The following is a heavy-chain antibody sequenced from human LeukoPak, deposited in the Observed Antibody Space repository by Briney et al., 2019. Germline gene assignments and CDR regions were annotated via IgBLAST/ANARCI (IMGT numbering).Heavy chain of an antibody. J-gene: IGHJ4*02. D-gene: IGHD3-10*01. Sequence: KPSETPSLTCTVSGGSISSSSYYWGWIRQAPGKGLEWIGSIYYSGSTNYNPSLKSRVTISVDTSKDQFSLTLKFVTAADTAVYYCARQLWAYYFDYWGQGTLVTVSS. CDR2: IYYSGST. CDR3: ARQLWAYYFDY. V-gene: IGHV4-39*01. CDR1: GGSISSSSYY.